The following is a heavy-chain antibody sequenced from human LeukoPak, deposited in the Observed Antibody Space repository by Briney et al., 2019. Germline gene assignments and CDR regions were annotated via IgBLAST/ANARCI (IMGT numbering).Heavy chain of an antibody. D-gene: IGHD1/OR15-1a*01. CDR3: AFNNNFKY. Sequence: GRSLRLSCAASGFTFSSYGMHWVRQAPGKGLEWVAIIWFDGSNKYYADSVKGRFTISRDDSKNTLYLQMNSLRAEDTAVYYCAFNNNFKYWGQGTLVIVSS. V-gene: IGHV3-33*01. J-gene: IGHJ4*02. CDR2: IWFDGSNK. CDR1: GFTFSSYG.